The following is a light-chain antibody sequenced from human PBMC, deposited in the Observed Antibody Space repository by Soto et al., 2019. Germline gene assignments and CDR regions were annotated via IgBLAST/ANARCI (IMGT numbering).Light chain of an antibody. Sequence: QSVLTQPPSVSAAPGQRVTISCSGSSSNIGGNSVSWYQQLPGTAPKLLIYDDDKRPSGIPDRFSGSKSGTSATLGITGFQTGDEADYYCGSWDSSLSAYVFGTGTKIT. V-gene: IGLV1-51*01. CDR1: SSNIGGNS. CDR3: GSWDSSLSAYV. CDR2: DDD. J-gene: IGLJ1*01.